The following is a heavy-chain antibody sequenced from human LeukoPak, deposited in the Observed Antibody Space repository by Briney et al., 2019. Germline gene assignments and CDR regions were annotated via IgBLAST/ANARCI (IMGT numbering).Heavy chain of an antibody. CDR2: IVPIIGTA. D-gene: IGHD2-15*01. CDR1: GGTFHSYI. Sequence: SVKVSCKASGGTFHSYIVTWVRQAPGQGLEWMGGIVPIIGTANYAQKFQGRVTITADDSTSTAYMELRSLRSEDTAIYYCARDQRPSCLGCICYSGDYWGQGTLVTVTS. CDR3: ARDQRPSCLGCICYSGDY. J-gene: IGHJ4*02. V-gene: IGHV1-69*13.